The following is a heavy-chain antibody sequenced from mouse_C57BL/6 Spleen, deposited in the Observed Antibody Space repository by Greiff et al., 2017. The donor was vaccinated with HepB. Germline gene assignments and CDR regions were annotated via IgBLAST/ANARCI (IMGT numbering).Heavy chain of an antibody. CDR3: ARWDGYWYCDV. Sequence: QVQLQQPGAELVKPGASVKLSCKASGYTFTSYWMHWVKQRPGQGLEWIGMIHPNSGSTNYNEKFKSKATLTVDKSSSTAYMQLSSLTSEYSAVYYCARWDGYWYCDVWGTGTTVTVSS. V-gene: IGHV1-64*01. D-gene: IGHD2-3*01. CDR1: GYTFTSYW. CDR2: IHPNSGST. J-gene: IGHJ1*03.